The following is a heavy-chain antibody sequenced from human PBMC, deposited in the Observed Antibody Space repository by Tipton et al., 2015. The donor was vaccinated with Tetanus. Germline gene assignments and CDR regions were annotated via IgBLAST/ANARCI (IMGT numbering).Heavy chain of an antibody. CDR2: ISYDGSNK. J-gene: IGHJ4*02. Sequence: SLRLSCAASGFTFSSYAMHWVRQAPGKGLEWVAVISYDGSNKYYADSVKGRFTISRDNSKNTLYLQMNSLRAEDTAVYYCARDSFSAATITNYFDYWGQGTLVTVSS. CDR3: ARDSFSAATITNYFDY. V-gene: IGHV3-30*04. D-gene: IGHD5-24*01. CDR1: GFTFSSYA.